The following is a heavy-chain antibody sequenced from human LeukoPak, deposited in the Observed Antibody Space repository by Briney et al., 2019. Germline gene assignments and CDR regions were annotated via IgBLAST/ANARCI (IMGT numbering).Heavy chain of an antibody. J-gene: IGHJ4*02. CDR1: GFTFDDYA. CDR3: ARGLEKGYSYGIDC. CDR2: ISWNSGTI. D-gene: IGHD5-18*01. Sequence: GGSLRLSYAASGFTFDDYAMHWVRQAPGKGLEWVSGISWNSGTIGHADSVKGRFTISRDNAKDSLYLQMNSLRTDDTALYYCARGLEKGYSYGIDCWGQGTLVTVSS. V-gene: IGHV3-9*01.